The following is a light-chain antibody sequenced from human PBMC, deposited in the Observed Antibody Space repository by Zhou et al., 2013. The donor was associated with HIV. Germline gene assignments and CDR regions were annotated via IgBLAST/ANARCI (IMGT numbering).Light chain of an antibody. CDR3: QQYNRG. CDR1: QSVSSN. Sequence: EIVMTQSPATLSVSPGERATLSCRASQSVSSNLAWYQQKPGQSPRLLIHGASTRATGIPARFSGSGSGTEFTLTISSLQPDDFATYYCQQYNRGFGQGTKVEIK. V-gene: IGKV3D-15*01. CDR2: GAS. J-gene: IGKJ1*01.